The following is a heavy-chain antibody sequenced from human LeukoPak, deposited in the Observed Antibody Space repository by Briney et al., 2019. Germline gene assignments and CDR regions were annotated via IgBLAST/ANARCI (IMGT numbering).Heavy chain of an antibody. CDR1: GGSFSGYY. V-gene: IGHV4-34*01. Sequence: KTSETLSLTCAVYGGSFSGYYWSWIRQPPGKGLEWIGEINHSGSTNYNPSLKSRVTISVDTSKNQFSLKLSSVTAADTAVYYCARGSVVTTHDYWGQGTLVTVSS. CDR3: ARGSVVTTHDY. J-gene: IGHJ4*02. D-gene: IGHD2-21*02. CDR2: INHSGST.